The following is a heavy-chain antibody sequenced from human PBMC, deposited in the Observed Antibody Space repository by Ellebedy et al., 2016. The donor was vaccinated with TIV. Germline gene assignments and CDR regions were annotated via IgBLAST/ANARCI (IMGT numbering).Heavy chain of an antibody. CDR3: ARDHSTPAAGNHFGH. J-gene: IGHJ4*02. CDR2: ISWDSGSI. V-gene: IGHV3-9*01. CDR1: GFTFGDYA. D-gene: IGHD6-13*01. Sequence: SLKISXAASGFTFGDYAMHWVRHAPGKGLEWVSGISWDSGSIGYADSVKGRFTISRDNAKNSLYLQMNSLRAEDTAFYFCARDHSTPAAGNHFGHWGQGTLVTVSS.